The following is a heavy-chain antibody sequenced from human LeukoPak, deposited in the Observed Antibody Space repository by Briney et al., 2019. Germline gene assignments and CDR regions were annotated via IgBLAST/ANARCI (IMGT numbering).Heavy chain of an antibody. CDR1: GGSISSSSHY. CDR3: ARDHGYRRPFDY. CDR2: IYYSGST. Sequence: PSETLSLTCTVSGGSISSSSHYWGWIRQPPGKGLEWIGSIYYSGSTYYNPSLKSRVTISVDTSKNQFSLKLSSVTAADTAVYYCARDHGYRRPFDYWGQGTLVTVSS. V-gene: IGHV4-39*07. J-gene: IGHJ4*02. D-gene: IGHD5-24*01.